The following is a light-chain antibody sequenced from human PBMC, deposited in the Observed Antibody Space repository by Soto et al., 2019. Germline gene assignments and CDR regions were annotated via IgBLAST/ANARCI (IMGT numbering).Light chain of an antibody. CDR3: HQYYTHPVT. J-gene: IGKJ2*01. CDR1: QSVLRSSNNRNY. CDR2: WAS. Sequence: DIVMTQSPDSLAVSLGERATINCRYSQSVLRSSNNRNYLAWHQHKPGQTPKLLISWASTRESGVPDRFSGSGSGTNFTLTISSLQAEDLAVYYCHQYYTHPVTFGQGTKLEIK. V-gene: IGKV4-1*01.